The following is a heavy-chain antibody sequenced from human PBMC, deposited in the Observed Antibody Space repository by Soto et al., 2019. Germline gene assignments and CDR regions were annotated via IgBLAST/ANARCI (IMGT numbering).Heavy chain of an antibody. V-gene: IGHV3-72*01. D-gene: IGHD3-22*01. CDR3: AIGVYHSGGSPFEY. Sequence: EVQLVESGGGLVQPGGSLRLSCAASGFTFRDHYMDWVRQAPGKGLEWVGRIRNKADSYTTEYAASVKGRFSISRDDSKTSLYLQMNSLKTDDTSVYFCAIGVYHSGGSPFEYWGQGTRVTVSS. CDR2: IRNKADSYTT. J-gene: IGHJ4*02. CDR1: GFTFRDHY.